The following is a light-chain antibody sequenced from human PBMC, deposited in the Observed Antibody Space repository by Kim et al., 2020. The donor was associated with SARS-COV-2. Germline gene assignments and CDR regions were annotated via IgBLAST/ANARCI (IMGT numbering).Light chain of an antibody. CDR1: ISNIGSNT. J-gene: IGLJ2*01. CDR3: AAWDDSLNGVV. V-gene: IGLV1-44*01. Sequence: GRRVTISCSRSISNIGSNTVNWYQQLPGTAPKLLIHSNNQRPSGVPDRFSGSKSGTSASLAISGLQSEDEADYYCAAWDDSLNGVVFGGGTQLTVL. CDR2: SNN.